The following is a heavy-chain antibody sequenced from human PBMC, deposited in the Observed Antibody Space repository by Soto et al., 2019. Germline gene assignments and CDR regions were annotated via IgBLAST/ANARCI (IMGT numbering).Heavy chain of an antibody. V-gene: IGHV4-34*01. Sequence: TLSLTCTVSGGSFRGYYWGWVRQPPGKGLEWIGEINHSGSSNYHPSLKSRVTISVATSKNQFSLTVNSVTPADTAVYYCARGEITLLGGMDVWGQGTTVTVSS. CDR3: ARGEITLLGGMDV. CDR1: GGSFRGYY. CDR2: INHSGSS. D-gene: IGHD3-10*01. J-gene: IGHJ6*02.